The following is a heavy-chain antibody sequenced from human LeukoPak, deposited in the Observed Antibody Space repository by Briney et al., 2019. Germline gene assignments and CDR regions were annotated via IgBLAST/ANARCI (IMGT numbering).Heavy chain of an antibody. CDR2: IWYDGSNK. Sequence: GGSLRLSCAASVFTLSSYCMLWVRQAQCKGLEWVAVIWYDGSNKYYADSVKGRFTISRDNSKNTLYLQMNSLRAEDTAVYYCARRVVPYYGMDVWGQGTTVTVSS. J-gene: IGHJ6*02. CDR3: ARRVVPYYGMDV. D-gene: IGHD3-3*01. CDR1: VFTLSSYC. V-gene: IGHV3-33*01.